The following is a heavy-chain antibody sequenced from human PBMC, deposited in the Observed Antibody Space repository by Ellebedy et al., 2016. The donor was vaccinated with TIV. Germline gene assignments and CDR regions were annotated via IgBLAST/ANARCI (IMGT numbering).Heavy chain of an antibody. J-gene: IGHJ4*02. Sequence: AASVKVSCKASGYTFLXYGILXLRQPXSQGLXSMGCFSSYNDNTNYAQKLQGRVTMTTDTSPRTAYMELRSLRTDDTAVNYWARDWDSRGYYFGSWGKGTVVTVSS. CDR1: GYTFLXYG. CDR2: FSSYNDNT. CDR3: ARDWDSRGYYFGS. D-gene: IGHD3-22*01. V-gene: IGHV1-18*01.